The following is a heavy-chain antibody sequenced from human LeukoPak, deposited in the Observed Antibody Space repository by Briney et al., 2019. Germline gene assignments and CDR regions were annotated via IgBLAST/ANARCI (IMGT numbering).Heavy chain of an antibody. CDR2: ISAYNGNT. CDR3: AIADSSGYYYNAFDI. Sequence: ASVKVSCKASGYTFTSYGISWVRQAPGQGLEWMGWISAYNGNTNYAQKLQGRVIMTTDTSTSTAYMELRSLRSDDTAVYYCAIADSSGYYYNAFDIWGQGTMVTVSS. CDR1: GYTFTSYG. J-gene: IGHJ3*02. D-gene: IGHD3-22*01. V-gene: IGHV1-18*01.